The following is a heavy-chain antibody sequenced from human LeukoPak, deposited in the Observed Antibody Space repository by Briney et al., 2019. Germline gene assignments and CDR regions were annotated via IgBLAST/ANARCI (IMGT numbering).Heavy chain of an antibody. CDR2: ITAYDGDT. J-gene: IGHJ3*02. D-gene: IGHD1-1*01. CDR3: ARDWQLPSGPDVFDI. CDR1: GFSFPSYG. V-gene: IGHV1-18*01. Sequence: ASVKVSCKASGFSFPSYGISWVRQAPGQGLEWIGWITAYDGDTNYAEKFQGRVTMATDTSTSTASMELWSLRSDDTAVYYCARDWQLPSGPDVFDIWGQGTVVTVSS.